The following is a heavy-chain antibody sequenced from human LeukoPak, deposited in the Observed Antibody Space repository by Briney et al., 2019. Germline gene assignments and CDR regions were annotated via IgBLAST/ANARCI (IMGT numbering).Heavy chain of an antibody. D-gene: IGHD5-12*01. Sequence: GRSLRLSCAASAFTFSSYGMHWIRQAPGKGLEWVAGISFDGSIEFYADSVKGRFTVSRDNSRYTLYLQMNSLRPEDTAVYYCVRYDSSRFDPWGQRTLVTVSS. CDR3: VRYDSSRFDP. J-gene: IGHJ5*02. V-gene: IGHV3-30*03. CDR2: ISFDGSIE. CDR1: AFTFSSYG.